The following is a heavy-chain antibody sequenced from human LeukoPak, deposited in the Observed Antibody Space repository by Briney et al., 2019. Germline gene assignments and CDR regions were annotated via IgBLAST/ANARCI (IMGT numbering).Heavy chain of an antibody. CDR1: DGSISSGGYY. Sequence: PSETLSLTCTVSDGSISSGGYYWSWIRQHPGKGLEWIGYIYYSGSTYYNPSLKSQVTISEDAFKNQFSLKLSSVAAADTAMYYCASAIYDFWSGYSDYWGQGTLVTVSS. CDR3: ASAIYDFWSGYSDY. V-gene: IGHV4-31*01. D-gene: IGHD3/OR15-3a*01. J-gene: IGHJ4*02. CDR2: IYYSGST.